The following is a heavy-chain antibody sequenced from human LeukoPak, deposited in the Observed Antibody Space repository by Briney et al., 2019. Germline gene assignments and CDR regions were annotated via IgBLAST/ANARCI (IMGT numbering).Heavy chain of an antibody. D-gene: IGHD6-13*01. CDR2: NYYSGST. J-gene: IGHJ6*02. CDR1: GGSISSYY. Sequence: PSETLSLTCTVSGGSISSYYWSWIRQPPGKGLEWIGYNYYSGSTNYNPSLKSRVTISVDTSKNQFSLKLSSVTAADTAVYYCARGIAAAGTSVIGYYYYYGMDVWGQGTTVTVSS. CDR3: ARGIAAAGTSVIGYYYYYGMDV. V-gene: IGHV4-59*01.